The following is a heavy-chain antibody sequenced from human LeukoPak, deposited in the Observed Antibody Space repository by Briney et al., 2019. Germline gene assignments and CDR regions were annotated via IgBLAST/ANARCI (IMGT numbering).Heavy chain of an antibody. Sequence: PSETLSLTCTVSGGSISSHYWGWIRQPPGKGLEWIGYMYYTGSTNYNPSLKSRVTISVDTSKSQFSLRLNSVTAADTAVYYCARASVADDELFDYWGQGTLVTVSS. V-gene: IGHV4-59*11. CDR3: ARASVADDELFDY. J-gene: IGHJ4*02. CDR1: GGSISSHY. D-gene: IGHD6-19*01. CDR2: MYYTGST.